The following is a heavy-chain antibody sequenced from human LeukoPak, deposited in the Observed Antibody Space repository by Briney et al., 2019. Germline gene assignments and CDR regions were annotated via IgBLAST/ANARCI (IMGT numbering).Heavy chain of an antibody. Sequence: ASVKVSCKASGYTFTDYFIHWVRQAPGQGLEWMGWINPNSGGTNYAQKFQGRVTMTSDMSISTGYIELSRLRSDDTAVYYCARVSRLQGWFDPWGQGTLVTVSS. CDR1: GYTFTDYF. V-gene: IGHV1-2*02. CDR2: INPNSGGT. D-gene: IGHD2-15*01. J-gene: IGHJ5*02. CDR3: ARVSRLQGWFDP.